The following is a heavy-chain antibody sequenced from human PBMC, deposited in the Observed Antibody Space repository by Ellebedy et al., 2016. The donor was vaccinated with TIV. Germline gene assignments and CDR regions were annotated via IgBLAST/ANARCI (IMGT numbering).Heavy chain of an antibody. V-gene: IGHV1-69*06. Sequence: SSVKVSCKASGGTFSSYAISWVRQPPGQGLEWMGGIIPIFGTANYAQKFQGRVTITADKSTSTAYMELSSLRSEDTAVYYCASTRGVIVGANIYYYYGMDVWGQGTTVTVSS. CDR3: ASTRGVIVGANIYYYYGMDV. CDR1: GGTFSSYA. CDR2: IIPIFGTA. D-gene: IGHD1-26*01. J-gene: IGHJ6*02.